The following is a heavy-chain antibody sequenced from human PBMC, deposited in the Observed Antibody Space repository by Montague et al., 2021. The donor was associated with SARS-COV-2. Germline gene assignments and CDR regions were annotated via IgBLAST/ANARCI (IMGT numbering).Heavy chain of an antibody. CDR1: GFTFSSYG. D-gene: IGHD2-21*02. Sequence: SLRLSCATSGFTFSSYGMHWVRQAPGKGLEWVALLSYDESNKYYTDSVKGRFTISRDNSKNTLYLQMNSLRPEDTAMYHCAKSPTASAYYFDSWGQGTLVTISS. J-gene: IGHJ4*02. V-gene: IGHV3-30*18. CDR2: LSYDESNK. CDR3: AKSPTASAYYFDS.